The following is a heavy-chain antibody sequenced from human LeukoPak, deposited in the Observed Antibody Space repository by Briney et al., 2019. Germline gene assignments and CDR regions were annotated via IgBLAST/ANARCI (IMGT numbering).Heavy chain of an antibody. Sequence: GGSLRLSCAASGFTFSSYWMSWVRQAPGKGLEWVANIKQDGSEKYYVDSVKGRFTISRDNAKSSVYLQMNSLRDEDTAVYYCARDGSGLYLYYYMDVWGKGTTVTVSS. CDR3: ARDGSGLYLYYYMDV. J-gene: IGHJ6*03. D-gene: IGHD6-25*01. CDR1: GFTFSSYW. V-gene: IGHV3-7*01. CDR2: IKQDGSEK.